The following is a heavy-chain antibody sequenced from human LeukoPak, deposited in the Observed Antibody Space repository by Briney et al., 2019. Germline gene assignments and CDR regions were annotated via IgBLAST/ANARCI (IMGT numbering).Heavy chain of an antibody. CDR2: IKSKTDGGTT. Sequence: PGGSLRLSCAASGFTFSNAWMSWVRQAPGKGLEWVGRIKSKTDGGTTDYAAPVKGRFTISRDDSKNTLYLQMNSLKTEDTAVYYCTTFPEFGSYGPPTLRYYYYGMDVWGQGTTVTVSS. CDR1: GFTFSNAW. V-gene: IGHV3-15*01. D-gene: IGHD5-18*01. J-gene: IGHJ6*02. CDR3: TTFPEFGSYGPPTLRYYYYGMDV.